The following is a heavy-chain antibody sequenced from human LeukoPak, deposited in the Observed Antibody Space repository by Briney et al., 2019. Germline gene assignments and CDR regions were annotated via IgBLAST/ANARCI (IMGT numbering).Heavy chain of an antibody. J-gene: IGHJ4*02. D-gene: IGHD6-19*01. CDR2: IYSGGST. Sequence: GGSLRLSCAASGFTVSSNYMSWVRQAPGKGLEWVSVIYSGGSTYYADSVKGRFTISRDNSKNTLYLQMNSLRAEDTAVYYCARVGWSSGWYTSNYWGQGTLVTVSS. CDR1: GFTVSSNY. CDR3: ARVGWSSGWYTSNY. V-gene: IGHV3-53*01.